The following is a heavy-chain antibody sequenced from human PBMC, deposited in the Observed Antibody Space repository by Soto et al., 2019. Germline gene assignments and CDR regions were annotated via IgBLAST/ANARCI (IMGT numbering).Heavy chain of an antibody. CDR2: IYYSGRT. J-gene: IGHJ4*02. V-gene: IGHV4-39*01. CDR3: ARQRTTVVTQAYFDH. D-gene: IGHD2-21*02. Sequence: SETLSLTCIVSGESISSSSYYWGWIRQPPGKGLEWIGSIYYSGRTYYNPSFKSRVTISIDTSKNQFSLKLSSVTATDTAAYYCARQRTTVVTQAYFDHWGQGALVTVSS. CDR1: GESISSSSYY.